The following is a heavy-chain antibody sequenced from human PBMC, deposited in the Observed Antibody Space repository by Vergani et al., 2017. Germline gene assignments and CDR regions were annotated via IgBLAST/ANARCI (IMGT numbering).Heavy chain of an antibody. V-gene: IGHV4-38-2*02. D-gene: IGHD3-9*01. J-gene: IGHJ4*02. CDR3: VRDKTYYDTLIGYAGYYFGS. Sequence: QVQLQASGPGLVTPSETLSLTCTVSAYSISSGFFWGWIPQPPGKGLEWLWSRDYNGLAYYSPSLKSRVPISVDTPKNHFSLKLSSVTAPDTAMYFCVRDKTYYDTLIGYAGYYFGSGGQGALVTVS. CDR1: AYSISSGFF. CDR2: RDYNGLA.